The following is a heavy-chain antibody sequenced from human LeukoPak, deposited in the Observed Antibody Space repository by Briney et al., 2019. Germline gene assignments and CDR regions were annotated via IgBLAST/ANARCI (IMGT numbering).Heavy chain of an antibody. V-gene: IGHV1-18*04. Sequence: GASVKVSCKASGYTFTGYYMYWVRQAPGQGREWMGWTYNSYTHYAQTLRDRLTMTTDTSTSTSYMELRSLRSDDTAVYYCARALAQGGSFDLYYFDSWGQGSLVTVSS. J-gene: IGHJ4*02. D-gene: IGHD3-9*01. CDR1: GYTFTGYY. CDR2: TYNSYT. CDR3: ARALAQGGSFDLYYFDS.